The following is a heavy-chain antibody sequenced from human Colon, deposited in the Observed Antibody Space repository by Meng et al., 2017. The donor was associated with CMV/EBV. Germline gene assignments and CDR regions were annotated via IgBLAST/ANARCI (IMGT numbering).Heavy chain of an antibody. V-gene: IGHV3-11*06. CDR3: ARDPNWGSGY. J-gene: IGHJ4*02. D-gene: IGHD7-27*01. CDR2: INVNGNSA. Sequence: VQLVESGGGLVKPGESLRLSCVVSGITFTDSDMSWVRQAPGKGLEWVSSINVNGNSAAYADSVRGRFTISRDNARNSLYLQMNSLRVEDTAFYYCARDPNWGSGYWGQGPLVTVSS. CDR1: GITFTDSD.